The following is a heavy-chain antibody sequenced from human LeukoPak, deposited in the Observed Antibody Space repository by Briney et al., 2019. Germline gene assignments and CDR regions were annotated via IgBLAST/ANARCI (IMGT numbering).Heavy chain of an antibody. CDR1: GGTFSSYA. J-gene: IGHJ5*02. Sequence: GASVKVSCKASGGTFSSYAISWVRQAPGQGLEWMGRIIPILGIANYAQKFQGRVTITADKSTSTAYMKLSSLRSEDTAVYYCARDPPYCSGGSCYSWFDPWGQGTLVTVSS. CDR3: ARDPPYCSGGSCYSWFDP. D-gene: IGHD2-15*01. V-gene: IGHV1-69*04. CDR2: IIPILGIA.